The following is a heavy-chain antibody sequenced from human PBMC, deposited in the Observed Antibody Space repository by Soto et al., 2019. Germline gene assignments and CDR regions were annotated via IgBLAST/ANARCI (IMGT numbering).Heavy chain of an antibody. CDR1: GFTFSNAW. V-gene: IGHV3-15*01. CDR3: ARGGITVRRFDP. D-gene: IGHD3-10*01. Sequence: EVQLVESGGGLVKPGGSLRLSCAASGFTFSNAWMSWVRQAPGKGLEWVGRIKSKTDGGTTDYAAPVKGRFTISRDDSKNTLYLQMNSLKTEDTAVYYCARGGITVRRFDPWGQGTLVTVSS. CDR2: IKSKTDGGTT. J-gene: IGHJ5*02.